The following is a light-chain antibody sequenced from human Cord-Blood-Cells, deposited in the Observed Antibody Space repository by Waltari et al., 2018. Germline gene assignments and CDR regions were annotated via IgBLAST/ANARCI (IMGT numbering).Light chain of an antibody. V-gene: IGKV1D-16*01. CDR1: QGISTL. Sequence: DIQMTQSPSSLSASVGDRVTITCRASQGISTLLDWYQQKPEKAPKSLIYAASNLERGVPSRVSGSGSGTDFTLTSSSLQPEDIATYYCQQYNSYPITCGQWTRLEIK. CDR2: AAS. J-gene: IGKJ5*01. CDR3: QQYNSYPIT.